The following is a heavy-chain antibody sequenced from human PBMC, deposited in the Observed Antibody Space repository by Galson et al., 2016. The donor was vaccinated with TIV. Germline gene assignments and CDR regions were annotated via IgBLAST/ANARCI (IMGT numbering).Heavy chain of an antibody. Sequence: SETLSLTCAVSGYSISSGYYWGWIRKSPRKGLEWIATISYSGSTYYNPSLQSLTILSLDTSNNHSSLRLVPATAADTAVYYCARVATYGSGSYQWNFESWGQGILVSVSS. CDR1: GYSISSGYY. V-gene: IGHV4-38-2*01. CDR3: ARVATYGSGSYQWNFES. CDR2: ISYSGST. D-gene: IGHD3-10*01. J-gene: IGHJ4*02.